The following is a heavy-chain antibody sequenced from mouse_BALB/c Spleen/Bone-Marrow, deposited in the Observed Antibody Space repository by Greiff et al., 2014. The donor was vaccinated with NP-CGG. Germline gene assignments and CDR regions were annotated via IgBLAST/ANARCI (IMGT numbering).Heavy chain of an antibody. CDR1: GYTFTSYW. V-gene: IGHV1-7*01. D-gene: IGHD1-1*01. CDR3: ARRAYGSGYGFAY. CDR2: INPTTGYT. Sequence: QVQLQQPGAELAKPGASVKMSCKASGYTFTSYWMHWVKQRPGQGPEWIGYINPTTGYTEYNQKFKDKATLTADKSSSTAYMQLSSLTSEDSAVYYCARRAYGSGYGFAYWGQGTLVTVSA. J-gene: IGHJ3*01.